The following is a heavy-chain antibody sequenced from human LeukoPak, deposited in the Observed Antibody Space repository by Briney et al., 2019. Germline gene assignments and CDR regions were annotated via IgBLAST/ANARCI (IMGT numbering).Heavy chain of an antibody. D-gene: IGHD1-26*01. CDR2: ISSSSSYI. Sequence: GGSLRLSCAASGFTFSSYSMNWVRQAPGKGLEWVSSISSSSSYIYYADSVKGRFTISRDNAKNSLYLQMNSLRAEDTAVYYCARSVGATPPYFDYWGQGTLVTVSS. CDR1: GFTFSSYS. V-gene: IGHV3-21*01. J-gene: IGHJ4*02. CDR3: ARSVGATPPYFDY.